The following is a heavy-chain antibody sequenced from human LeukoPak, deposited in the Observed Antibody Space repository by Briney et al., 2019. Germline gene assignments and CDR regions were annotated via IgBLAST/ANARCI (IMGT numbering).Heavy chain of an antibody. CDR1: GGSITSYY. Sequence: SETLSLTCIVSGGSITSYYWSWIRQPPGKGLEWIGYMYYSGSANYNPSLKSRVIVSVDTSKNQFSLKLRSVTAADTAVYYCASSSGSPARGGFDPWGQGTLVTVSS. CDR3: ASSSGSPARGGFDP. V-gene: IGHV4-59*01. D-gene: IGHD1-26*01. J-gene: IGHJ5*02. CDR2: MYYSGSA.